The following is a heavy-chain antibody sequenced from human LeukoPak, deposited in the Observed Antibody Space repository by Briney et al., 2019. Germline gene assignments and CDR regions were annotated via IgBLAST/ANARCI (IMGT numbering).Heavy chain of an antibody. D-gene: IGHD4-17*01. J-gene: IGHJ4*02. Sequence: SETLSLTCTVSGGSISSYYWSWIRQPPGKGLEWIGYIYYSGSTNYTPSLKSRVTISVDTSKNQFSLKLSSVTAADTAVYYCARLGYGDYGAFDYWGQGTLVTVSS. CDR3: ARLGYGDYGAFDY. CDR2: IYYSGST. CDR1: GGSISSYY. V-gene: IGHV4-59*08.